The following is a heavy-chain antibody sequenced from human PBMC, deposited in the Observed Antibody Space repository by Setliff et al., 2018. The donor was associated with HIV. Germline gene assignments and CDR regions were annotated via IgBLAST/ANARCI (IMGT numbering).Heavy chain of an antibody. CDR1: GFTFDSYV. CDR2: MSIHGNVI. CDR3: ARDLTTIVTRKVFDI. V-gene: IGHV3-30*03. Sequence: QPGGSLRLSCAATGFTFDSYVLHWVRQAPGKGLEWVAVMSIHGNVIIYADSVEGRFTISRDNSRNRLFLQMNSLRAEDTAVYFCARDLTTIVTRKVFDIWGQGTKVTVSS. D-gene: IGHD4-17*01. J-gene: IGHJ3*01.